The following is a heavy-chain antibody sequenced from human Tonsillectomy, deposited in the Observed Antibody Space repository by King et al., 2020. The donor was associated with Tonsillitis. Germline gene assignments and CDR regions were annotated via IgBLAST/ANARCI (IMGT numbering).Heavy chain of an antibody. CDR3: ARAFPYHSIDY. D-gene: IGHD1-14*01. CDR2: ISGDGGST. V-gene: IGHV3-43*02. CDR1: GFTFDDYA. J-gene: IGHJ4*02. Sequence: VQLVESGGGVVQPGGSLRLSCAASGFTFDDYAMHWVRQAPGKGLEWVSLISGDGGSTYYADSVKGRFTISRDNSKNSLYLHMNSLRTEDTAWYYCARAFPYHSIDYWGQGTLVTVSS.